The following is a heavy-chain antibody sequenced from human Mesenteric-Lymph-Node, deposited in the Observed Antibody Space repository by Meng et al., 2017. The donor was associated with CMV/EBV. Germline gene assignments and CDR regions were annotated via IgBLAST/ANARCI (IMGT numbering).Heavy chain of an antibody. J-gene: IGHJ4*02. Sequence: GESLKISCAASGFTFSNYAMSWVRQAPGKGLEWVSGITGSGGNTYYADSVKGRFTISRDNAKNTVYLQMISLRAEDTAVYFCATGSQFYYDYWGQGTLVTVSS. CDR3: ATGSQFYYDY. V-gene: IGHV3-23*01. CDR1: GFTFSNYA. D-gene: IGHD3-3*01. CDR2: ITGSGGNT.